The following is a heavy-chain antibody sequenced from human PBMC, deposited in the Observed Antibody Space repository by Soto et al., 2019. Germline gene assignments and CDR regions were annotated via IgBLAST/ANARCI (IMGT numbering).Heavy chain of an antibody. CDR1: GGTFSSYA. J-gene: IGHJ4*02. Sequence: SVKVSCKASGGTFSSYAISWVREAPGQGLEWMGGIIPIFGTANYAQKFQGRVTITADESTSTAYMELSSLRSEDTAVYYCAREPTVTFTGPDYWGQGTLVTVSS. D-gene: IGHD4-17*01. CDR3: AREPTVTFTGPDY. CDR2: IIPIFGTA. V-gene: IGHV1-69*13.